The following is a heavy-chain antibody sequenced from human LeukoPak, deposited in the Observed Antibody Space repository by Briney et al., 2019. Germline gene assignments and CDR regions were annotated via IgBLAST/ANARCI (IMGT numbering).Heavy chain of an antibody. V-gene: IGHV5-10-1*01. Sequence: GESLKISCKGSGYRFSSYWITWVRQTPGKGLEWMGRIDPSDSYTIYNPSFQGHVTISADKSASTVYVQWSSLEASDTAMYYCARVSGVGYSSSSGYYGMDVWGQGTTVIVSS. CDR1: GYRFSSYW. CDR2: IDPSDSYT. J-gene: IGHJ6*01. D-gene: IGHD6-6*01. CDR3: ARVSGVGYSSSSGYYGMDV.